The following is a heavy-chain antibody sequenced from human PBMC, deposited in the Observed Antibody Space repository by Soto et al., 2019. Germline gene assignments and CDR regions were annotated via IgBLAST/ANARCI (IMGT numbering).Heavy chain of an antibody. Sequence: GGSLRLSCASSGFTFNNYAMNWVRQAPGKGLEWVAVIWDNGSNTYYADSVKGRFTISRDNSKNTLYLQMNSLRAEDTAVYYCARDQGRGYSYGFDYWGQGTLVTVSS. V-gene: IGHV3-33*08. D-gene: IGHD5-18*01. CDR3: ARDQGRGYSYGFDY. CDR2: IWDNGSNT. J-gene: IGHJ4*02. CDR1: GFTFNNYA.